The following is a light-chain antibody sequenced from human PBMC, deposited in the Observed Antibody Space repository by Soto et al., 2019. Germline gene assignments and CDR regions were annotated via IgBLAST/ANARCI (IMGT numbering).Light chain of an antibody. Sequence: QSVLTQAPSASGAPWPAVTIFRTGNRKYVGGYNYVSWYQQHPGKAPKLMIYEVSKRPSGVPDRFSGSKSGYTASLTVSGLQAEDEADYYCSSYAGSNNLVFGTGTKVTVL. CDR2: EVS. CDR1: RKYVGGYNY. V-gene: IGLV2-8*01. CDR3: SSYAGSNNLV. J-gene: IGLJ1*01.